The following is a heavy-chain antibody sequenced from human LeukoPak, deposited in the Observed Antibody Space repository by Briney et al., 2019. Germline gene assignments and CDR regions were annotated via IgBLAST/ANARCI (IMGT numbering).Heavy chain of an antibody. D-gene: IGHD2-21*01. J-gene: IGHJ3*02. CDR3: ARERIVVAPGAFDI. CDR1: GGSISSSSYY. Sequence: SETLSLTCTVSGGSISSSSYYWGWIRQPPGKGLEWIGSIYYSGSTYYNPSLKSRVTISVDTSKNQFSLKLSSVTAADTAVYYCARERIVVAPGAFDIWGQGTMVTVSS. V-gene: IGHV4-39*07. CDR2: IYYSGST.